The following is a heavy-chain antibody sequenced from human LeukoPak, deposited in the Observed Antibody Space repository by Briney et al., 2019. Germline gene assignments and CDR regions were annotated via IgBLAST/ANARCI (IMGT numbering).Heavy chain of an antibody. CDR2: INHSGST. CDR3: ARGAPYYYDSRKEGAFDI. CDR1: GGSFSGYY. J-gene: IGHJ3*02. D-gene: IGHD3-22*01. V-gene: IGHV4-34*01. Sequence: SETLSLTCAVYGGSFSGYYWSWIRQPPGKGLEWIGEINHSGSTNYNPSLKSRVTISVDTSKNQFSVKLSSVTAADTAVYYCARGAPYYYDSRKEGAFDIWGQGTMVTVSS.